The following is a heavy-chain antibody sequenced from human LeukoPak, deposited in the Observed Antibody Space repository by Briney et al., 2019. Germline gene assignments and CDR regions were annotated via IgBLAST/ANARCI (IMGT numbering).Heavy chain of an antibody. V-gene: IGHV4-39*01. D-gene: IGHD1-14*01. J-gene: IGHJ4*02. CDR2: IYYTGST. CDR1: GGSISTTSYY. Sequence: SETLSLTCTVSGGSISTTSYYWGWIRQPPGEGLEWIGNIYYTGSTYYNSSLNSRLTISVDTSMNQFFLKLNSVTAADTAVYYCASLKIPGLFDYWGQGTLVPVSS. CDR3: ASLKIPGLFDY.